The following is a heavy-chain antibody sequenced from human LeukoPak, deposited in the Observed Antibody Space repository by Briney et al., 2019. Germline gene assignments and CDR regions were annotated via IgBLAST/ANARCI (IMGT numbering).Heavy chain of an antibody. V-gene: IGHV3-66*01. CDR1: GFTVSSNY. J-gene: IGHJ4*02. CDR3: ARAVRAGYYFDY. CDR2: IYSGGST. Sequence: GGSLRLSCAASGFTVSSNYMSWVRQAPGKGLEWVSVIYSGGSTYYADSVKGRFTISRDNSKNTLYLQMNSLRAEDTAVYYCARAVRAGYYFDYWGQGTLVTVSS. D-gene: IGHD3-10*01.